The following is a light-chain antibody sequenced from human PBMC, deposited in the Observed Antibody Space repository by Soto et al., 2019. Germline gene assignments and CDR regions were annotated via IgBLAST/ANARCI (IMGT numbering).Light chain of an antibody. CDR2: AAT. J-gene: IGKJ4*01. Sequence: DIQMTQSPSSLSASVGDRITITCRAHESVGSWLAWYQQKPGKAPKLLIYAATTLQSGVPSRFSGSRSGTVFSLTVSSLQPEDFATYYCQQANSFPLSFGGGTKVDIK. CDR1: ESVGSW. V-gene: IGKV1D-12*01. CDR3: QQANSFPLS.